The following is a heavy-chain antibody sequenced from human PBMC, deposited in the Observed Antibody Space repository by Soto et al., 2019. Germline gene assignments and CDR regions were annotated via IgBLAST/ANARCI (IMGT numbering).Heavy chain of an antibody. J-gene: IGHJ4*02. Sequence: TSETLSLTCTVSGGSISSYYWSWIRQPPGKGLEWIRYIYYSGSTNYNPPLKSRVNISVDTSKNQFSLKLSSVTAADTAVYYCASDRVPHYFDYWGQGTLVTVSS. CDR2: IYYSGST. D-gene: IGHD1-1*01. CDR1: GGSISSYY. V-gene: IGHV4-59*01. CDR3: ASDRVPHYFDY.